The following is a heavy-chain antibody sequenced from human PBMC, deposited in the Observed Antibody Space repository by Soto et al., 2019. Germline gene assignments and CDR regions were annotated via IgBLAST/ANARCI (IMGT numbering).Heavy chain of an antibody. Sequence: QVQLQESGPGLVKPSGTLSLTCAVSGGSISSSNWWSWVRQPPGKGLEWIGEIYHSGNTNYNPSPKRRGTISIDKSNNQFSLKLSSVTAADTAVYYCARGGDYYGSGTRGELDYWGQGTLVTVSS. J-gene: IGHJ4*02. CDR2: IYHSGNT. CDR1: GGSISSSNW. D-gene: IGHD3-10*01. V-gene: IGHV4-4*02. CDR3: ARGGDYYGSGTRGELDY.